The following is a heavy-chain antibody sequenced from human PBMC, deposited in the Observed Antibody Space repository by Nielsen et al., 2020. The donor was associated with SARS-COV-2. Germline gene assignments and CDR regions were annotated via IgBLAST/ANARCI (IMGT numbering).Heavy chain of an antibody. CDR2: ISWNSGSI. CDR3: ATAGDDSSGSLYYGMDV. Sequence: SLKISCAASGFTFDDYAMHWVRQAPGKGLEWVSGISWNSGSIGYADSVKGRFTISRDNAKNSLYLQMNSLRAEDTALYYCATAGDDSSGSLYYGMDVWGQGTTVTVSS. V-gene: IGHV3-9*01. D-gene: IGHD3-22*01. CDR1: GFTFDDYA. J-gene: IGHJ6*02.